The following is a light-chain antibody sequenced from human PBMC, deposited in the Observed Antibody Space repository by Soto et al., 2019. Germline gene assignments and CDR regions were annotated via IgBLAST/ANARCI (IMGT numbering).Light chain of an antibody. CDR1: QSVSGN. Sequence: EIVMTQSPATLSVSPGERATLSCRASQSVSGNLAWYQQKPGQAPRLLIYGASTRATGIPARFSGSGSGTEFTLTISSLQSEDFAVYFCQPYNTWWTFGQGTKVEIK. V-gene: IGKV3-15*01. J-gene: IGKJ1*01. CDR3: QPYNTWWT. CDR2: GAS.